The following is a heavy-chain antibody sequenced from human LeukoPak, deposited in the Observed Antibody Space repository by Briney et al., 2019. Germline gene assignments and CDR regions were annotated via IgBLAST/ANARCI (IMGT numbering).Heavy chain of an antibody. CDR1: GFTFDDYG. Sequence: PGGSLRLSCAASGFTFDDYGMSWVRQAPGKGLEWVSGISWNGGSTGYADSVKGRFTISRDNAKNSLYLQMNSLRAEDTALYYCARSDYDSSGYYRTHFQHWGQGTLVTVSS. V-gene: IGHV3-20*04. CDR2: ISWNGGST. D-gene: IGHD3-22*01. J-gene: IGHJ1*01. CDR3: ARSDYDSSGYYRTHFQH.